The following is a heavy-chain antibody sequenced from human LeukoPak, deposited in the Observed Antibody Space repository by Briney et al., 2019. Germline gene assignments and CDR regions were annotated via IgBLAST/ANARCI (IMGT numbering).Heavy chain of an antibody. J-gene: IGHJ4*02. CDR3: ARESRSSSFDY. CDR2: ISYDGSNK. D-gene: IGHD6-6*01. Sequence: GSLRLSCAASGFTFSSYAMHWVRQAPGKGLEWVAVISYDGSNKYYADSVKGRFTISRDNSKNTLYLQINSLRAEDTAVYYCARESRSSSFDYWGQGTLVTVSS. CDR1: GFTFSSYA. V-gene: IGHV3-30-3*01.